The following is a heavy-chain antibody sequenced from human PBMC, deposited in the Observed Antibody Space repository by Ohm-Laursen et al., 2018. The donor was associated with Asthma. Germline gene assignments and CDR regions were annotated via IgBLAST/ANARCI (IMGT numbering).Heavy chain of an antibody. Sequence: TLSLTCTVSGGSIGSDDYYWSWIRQPPGKGLEWIGYIYHSVSTYYSPSLKSRVAISGDTSKNQFSLKLSFVTAADTAVYYCARLDMVRGVSYFDYWGQGTLVTVSS. CDR1: GGSIGSDDYY. V-gene: IGHV4-30-4*01. CDR3: ARLDMVRGVSYFDY. J-gene: IGHJ4*02. D-gene: IGHD3-10*01. CDR2: IYHSVST.